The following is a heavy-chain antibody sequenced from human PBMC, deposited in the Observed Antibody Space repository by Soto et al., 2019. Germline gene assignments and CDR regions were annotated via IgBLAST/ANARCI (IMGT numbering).Heavy chain of an antibody. CDR3: ARGPPNAHPSALDY. CDR1: GFTFSNYA. J-gene: IGHJ4*02. Sequence: PGGSLRLSCAASGFTFSNYAMYWVRQAPGKGLEWVSAISGSGGSTYYADSVKGRFTISRDNSKNTLYLQMNSLRGEDTAVYYCARGPPNAHPSALDYWGLGTLVTVSS. CDR2: ISGSGGST. V-gene: IGHV3-23*01.